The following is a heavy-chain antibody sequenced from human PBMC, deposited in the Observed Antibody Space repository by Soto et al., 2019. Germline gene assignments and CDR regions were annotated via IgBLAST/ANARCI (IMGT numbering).Heavy chain of an antibody. J-gene: IGHJ6*02. CDR3: ARQPNGILTGHYNYGMDV. D-gene: IGHD3-9*01. V-gene: IGHV4-59*08. CDR1: GGSISSYY. Sequence: QVQLQESGPGLVKPSETLSLTCTVSGGSISSYYWSWVRQPPGKGLEWIGYIHYSGSTNYNPSLKSRVTLSIDTSKTQFSLSLTSVTAADTAVYYCARQPNGILTGHYNYGMDVWGQGTTVTVSS. CDR2: IHYSGST.